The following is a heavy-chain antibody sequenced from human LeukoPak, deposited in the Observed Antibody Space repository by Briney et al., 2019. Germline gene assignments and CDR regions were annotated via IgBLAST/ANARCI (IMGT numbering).Heavy chain of an antibody. Sequence: GGSLRLSCAASRFTFSSYGMSWVRQAPGKGLEWVSGISGNGGSTYYADSAKGRFTISRDNSKNTLYLQMNSLRVEDTAVYYCAKEGGLRSSWSFDFWGQGILVIVSS. V-gene: IGHV3-23*01. CDR1: RFTFSSYG. CDR2: ISGNGGST. J-gene: IGHJ4*02. CDR3: AKEGGLRSSWSFDF. D-gene: IGHD6-13*01.